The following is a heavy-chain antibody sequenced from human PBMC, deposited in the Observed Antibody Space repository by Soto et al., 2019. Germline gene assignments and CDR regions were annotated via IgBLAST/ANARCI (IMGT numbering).Heavy chain of an antibody. V-gene: IGHV4-34*01. J-gene: IGHJ4*02. Sequence: SETLSLTCAVNAESFSGYYWSWIRQPPDKGLEWLGEINHRGITNYNPSLKSRVTISVDTSKNRFSLKLSSVTAADTAVYYCASRYYDYVWGKTKFDDYWGQGTLVTVSS. CDR2: INHRGIT. D-gene: IGHD3-16*01. CDR3: ASRYYDYVWGKTKFDDY. CDR1: AESFSGYY.